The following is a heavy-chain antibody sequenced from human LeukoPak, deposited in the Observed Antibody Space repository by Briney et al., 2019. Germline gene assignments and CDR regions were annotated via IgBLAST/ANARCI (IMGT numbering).Heavy chain of an antibody. Sequence: GGSLRLSCAASGFTFSSYSMNWVRQAPGEGLEWVSYISSSSSTIYYADSVKGRFTISRNNAKNSLYLQMNSRRAENTAVYYCARDGPLGVRGVIISPNYYYYYYMDVWGKGTTVTVSS. CDR3: ARDGPLGVRGVIISPNYYYYYYMDV. J-gene: IGHJ6*03. CDR2: ISSSSSTI. D-gene: IGHD3-10*01. V-gene: IGHV3-48*04. CDR1: GFTFSSYS.